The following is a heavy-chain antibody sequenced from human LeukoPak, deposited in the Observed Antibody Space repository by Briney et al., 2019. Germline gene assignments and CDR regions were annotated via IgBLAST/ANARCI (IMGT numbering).Heavy chain of an antibody. D-gene: IGHD3-10*01. CDR3: AKRAPMVRGRTDYQYGMDV. J-gene: IGHJ6*02. V-gene: IGHV3-30*02. CDR1: GFTFSSYG. Sequence: GGSLRLSCAASGFTFSSYGMHWVRQAPGKGLEWVAFIRYDGSNKYYADSVKGRFTISRDNSKNTLYMQMNSLGAEDTAVYYCAKRAPMVRGRTDYQYGMDVWGQGTTVTVSS. CDR2: IRYDGSNK.